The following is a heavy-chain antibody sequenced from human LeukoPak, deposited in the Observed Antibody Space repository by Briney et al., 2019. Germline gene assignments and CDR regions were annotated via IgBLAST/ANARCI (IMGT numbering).Heavy chain of an antibody. CDR2: INHSGSI. V-gene: IGHV4-34*01. CDR1: GGSFSGYY. J-gene: IGHJ4*02. D-gene: IGHD2-15*01. CDR3: ASSCSGGSCSAPTRLDY. Sequence: SETLSLTCAVYGGSFSGYYWSWIRQPPGKGLEWIGEINHSGSINYNPSLKSRVTISVDTTKNQFSLRLSSVTAADTAVYYCASSCSGGSCSAPTRLDYWGQGTLVTVSS.